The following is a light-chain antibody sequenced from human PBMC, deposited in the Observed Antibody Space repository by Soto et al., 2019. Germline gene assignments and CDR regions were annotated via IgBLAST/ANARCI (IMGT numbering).Light chain of an antibody. CDR2: GAS. CDR3: QQYGSSPFVMYT. Sequence: EIVLTQSPGTLSLSPGERATLSCRASQSVSSSYLAWYQQKPGQAPRLLIYGASSRATGIPDRFSGSGSGTEFTLTISRLEPEDFAVYYCQQYGSSPFVMYTFGQGTKLEIK. V-gene: IGKV3-20*01. J-gene: IGKJ2*01. CDR1: QSVSSSY.